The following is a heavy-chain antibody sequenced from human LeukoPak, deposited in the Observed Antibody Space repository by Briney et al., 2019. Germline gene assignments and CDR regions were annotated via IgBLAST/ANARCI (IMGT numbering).Heavy chain of an antibody. D-gene: IGHD1-26*01. CDR2: CDDSGST. J-gene: IGHJ3*02. CDR3: ARDQGYSGNYFPHGNDAFDI. V-gene: IGHV4-30-4*01. CDR1: GGSISSGDYY. Sequence: SETLSLTCTVSGGSISSGDYYWSWIRQPPGKGLEWIGYCDDSGSTYYNPSLKSRASISVDTSKNQFSLILSSVSAADTAVYYCARDQGYSGNYFPHGNDAFDIWGQGTMVTVSS.